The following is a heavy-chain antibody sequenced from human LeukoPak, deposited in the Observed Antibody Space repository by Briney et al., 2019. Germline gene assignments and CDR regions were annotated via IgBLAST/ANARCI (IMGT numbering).Heavy chain of an antibody. CDR3: ARVGDGYNYFAFDI. CDR1: GYTFTGYY. CDR2: INPNSGGT. D-gene: IGHD5-24*01. J-gene: IGHJ3*02. V-gene: IGHV1-2*02. Sequence: ASVKVSCKAPGYTFTGYYMHWVRQAPGQGLEWMGWINPNSGGTNYAQKFQGRVTMTRDTSISTAYMELSRLRSDDTAVYYCARVGDGYNYFAFDIWGQGTMVTVSS.